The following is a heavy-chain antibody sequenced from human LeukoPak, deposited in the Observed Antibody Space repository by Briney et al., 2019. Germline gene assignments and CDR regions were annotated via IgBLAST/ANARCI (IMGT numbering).Heavy chain of an antibody. CDR3: ARLGLDFDGSGDFDY. J-gene: IGHJ4*02. D-gene: IGHD3-22*01. Sequence: SVKVSCKASGGTFSSYAISWVRQAPGQGLEWMGGIIPIFGTANYAQKFQGRVTITADESTSTAYMELSSLRSEDTAVYYCARLGLDFDGSGDFDYWGQGTLVTVSS. CDR1: GGTFSSYA. CDR2: IIPIFGTA. V-gene: IGHV1-69*01.